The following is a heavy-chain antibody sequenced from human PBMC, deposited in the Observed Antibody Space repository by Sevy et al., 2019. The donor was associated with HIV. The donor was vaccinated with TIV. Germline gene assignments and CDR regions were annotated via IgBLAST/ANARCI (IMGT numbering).Heavy chain of an antibody. D-gene: IGHD6-13*01. Sequence: GGSLRLSCAASGFTFSSYAMSWVRQAPGKGLEWVSAFSGSGGSTYYADSVKGRFTISRDNSKNTLYLQMNSLRAEDTAVYYCAKVVDSSSWYPHWGQGTLVTVSS. CDR1: GFTFSSYA. CDR3: AKVVDSSSWYPH. J-gene: IGHJ4*02. V-gene: IGHV3-23*01. CDR2: FSGSGGST.